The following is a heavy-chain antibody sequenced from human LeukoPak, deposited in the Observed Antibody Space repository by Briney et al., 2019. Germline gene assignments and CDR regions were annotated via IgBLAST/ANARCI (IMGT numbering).Heavy chain of an antibody. J-gene: IGHJ4*02. CDR3: ARGDIVGATTSPYFDY. CDR1: GGSISSSSSY. CDR2: IYYSGSA. D-gene: IGHD1-26*01. Sequence: SETLSLTCTVSGGSISSSSSYWGWIRQPPGKGLEWIGSIYYSGSAYYNPSLMSRVTISVDTSKNQFSLKLSSVTAADTAVYYCARGDIVGATTSPYFDYWGQGTLVTVSS. V-gene: IGHV4-39*07.